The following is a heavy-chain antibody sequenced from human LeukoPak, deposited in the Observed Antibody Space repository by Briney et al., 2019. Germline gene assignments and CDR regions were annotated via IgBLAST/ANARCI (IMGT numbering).Heavy chain of an antibody. CDR3: AKDAYYDYVWGSYRPLYFDY. J-gene: IGHJ4*02. D-gene: IGHD3-16*02. CDR2: ISGSGGST. Sequence: GGSLRLSCAASGFTFSSYAMSWVRQAPGKGLEWVSAISGSGGSTYYADSVKGRFTISRDNSKNTLYQQMNSLRAEDTAVYYCAKDAYYDYVWGSYRPLYFDYWGQGTLVTVSS. V-gene: IGHV3-23*01. CDR1: GFTFSSYA.